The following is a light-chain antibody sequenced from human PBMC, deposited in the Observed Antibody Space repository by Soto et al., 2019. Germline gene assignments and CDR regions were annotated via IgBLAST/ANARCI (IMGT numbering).Light chain of an antibody. CDR1: QGISSY. CDR3: QQYYSYPRT. Sequence: AIRMTQSPSSLSASTGDRVTITCRASQGISSYLGWYQQKPGKAPKLLIYAASTLQSGVPSRFSGSGSGTDITLTISGLQSQDFETYYCQQYYSYPRTFGQGTKVQIK. J-gene: IGKJ1*01. V-gene: IGKV1-8*01. CDR2: AAS.